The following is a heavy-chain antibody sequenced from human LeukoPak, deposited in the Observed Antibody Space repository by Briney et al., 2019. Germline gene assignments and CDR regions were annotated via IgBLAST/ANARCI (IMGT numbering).Heavy chain of an antibody. CDR1: GFTFSSYA. Sequence: PGGSLRLSCSASGFTFSSYAMHWVRQAPGKGLEYVSAISSNGGSTYYADSVKGRFAISRDNSKNTLYLQMSSLRAEDTAVYYRVKMRTYDFWTYDAFDIWGQGTMVTVSS. CDR3: VKMRTYDFWTYDAFDI. D-gene: IGHD3-3*01. J-gene: IGHJ3*02. V-gene: IGHV3-64D*09. CDR2: ISSNGGST.